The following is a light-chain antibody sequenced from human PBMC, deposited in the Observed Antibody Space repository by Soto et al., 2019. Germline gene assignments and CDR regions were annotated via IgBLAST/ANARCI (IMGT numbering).Light chain of an antibody. V-gene: IGKV1-5*01. CDR2: DAS. Sequence: DIPMTQSPATLSASVGDRITITCRASQSVSRRLAWFQQKPGKAPKLHIYDASSLESGVPSRFSGRGSGTECALTISSLQPDDCATYDCHTYNSYSLHTFGQGTKVEIK. CDR1: QSVSRR. CDR3: HTYNSYSLHT. J-gene: IGKJ2*01.